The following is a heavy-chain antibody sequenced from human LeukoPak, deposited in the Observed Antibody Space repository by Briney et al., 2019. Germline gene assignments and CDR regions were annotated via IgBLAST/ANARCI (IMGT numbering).Heavy chain of an antibody. CDR2: ISANGDST. J-gene: IGHJ4*02. CDR1: GSSFSSFA. Sequence: PGGSLRLSCAASGSSFSSFAMSWVRQAPGKGLEWVSGISANGDSTYYTDSVKGRFTISRDNSKNMLYLQMNSLRAEDTAVYYCAKYDFWSGYYTDYWGQGTLVTVSS. V-gene: IGHV3-23*01. D-gene: IGHD3-3*01. CDR3: AKYDFWSGYYTDY.